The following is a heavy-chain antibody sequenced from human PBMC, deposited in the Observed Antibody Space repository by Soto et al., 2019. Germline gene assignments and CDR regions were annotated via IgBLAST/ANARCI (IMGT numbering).Heavy chain of an antibody. CDR3: ASVPARFGSSTTCFPGY. V-gene: IGHV4-39*01. CDR1: GGSISSSSYY. D-gene: IGHD2-2*01. J-gene: IGHJ4*02. CDR2: IFYSGTT. Sequence: SETLSLTCTVSGGSISSSSYYWGWIRQPSGKGLEWIGSIFYSGTTYYNPSLESRVTISVDTSKNQLSLKLSSVTAADTAFYYCASVPARFGSSTTCFPGYWGQGTLVTVSS.